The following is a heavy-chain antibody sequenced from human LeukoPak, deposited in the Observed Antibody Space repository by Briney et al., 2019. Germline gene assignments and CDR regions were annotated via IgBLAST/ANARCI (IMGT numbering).Heavy chain of an antibody. CDR2: IYYSGST. D-gene: IGHD5-18*01. J-gene: IGHJ5*02. V-gene: IGHV4-39*01. Sequence: SETLSLTCTVSGGSISSSGYYWVWIRQPPGMGLEWIGSIYYSGSTYYSPSLKSRVTISVDTSRNQISLKLSSVTAADTAVYYCAAAMVLNWFDPWGQGTPVTVSS. CDR1: GGSISSSGYY. CDR3: AAAMVLNWFDP.